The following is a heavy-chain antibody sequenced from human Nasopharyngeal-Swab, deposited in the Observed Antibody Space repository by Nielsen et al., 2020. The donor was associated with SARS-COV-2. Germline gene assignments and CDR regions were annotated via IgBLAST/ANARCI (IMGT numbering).Heavy chain of an antibody. D-gene: IGHD6-6*01. CDR2: ISPRSSHI. CDR3: ARDSSSSLDQ. Sequence: GGSLRLSCAASGFTFSPYTMHWFRKAPGKGLEWVSSISPRSSHIYYTDSVRGRFAISRDNARNSLYLQMNSLRAEDTAVYYCARDSSSSLDQWGRGTLVTVSS. J-gene: IGHJ4*02. CDR1: GFTFSPYT. V-gene: IGHV3-21*01.